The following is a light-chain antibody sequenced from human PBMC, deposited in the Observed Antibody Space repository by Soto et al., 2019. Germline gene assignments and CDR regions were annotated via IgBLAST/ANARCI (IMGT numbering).Light chain of an antibody. J-gene: IGLJ1*01. CDR1: SSDVGVYNY. CDR2: DVS. V-gene: IGLV2-11*01. CDR3: CSYAGSYTYV. Sequence: QSALTQPRSVSGSPGQSVTISCSGTSSDVGVYNYVSWYQQHPGKAPKLMIYDVSKRPSGVPDRFSGSRSGDPASLTISGLQAEDEADYYCCSYAGSYTYVFGPGTKLTVL.